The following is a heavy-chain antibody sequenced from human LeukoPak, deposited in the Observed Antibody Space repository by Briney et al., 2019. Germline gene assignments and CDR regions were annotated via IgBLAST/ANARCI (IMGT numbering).Heavy chain of an antibody. D-gene: IGHD3-9*01. CDR1: GYTFTSYG. J-gene: IGHJ5*02. CDR3: VGHYDILELGDP. CDR2: ISAYNGNT. Sequence: ASVKVSCKASGYTFTSYGISWVGQAPGQGLEWMEWISAYNGNTNYAQRLQGRVTMTTDTSTSTAYMELRSLRSDDTAVYYCVGHYDILELGDPWGQGTLVTVSS. V-gene: IGHV1-18*01.